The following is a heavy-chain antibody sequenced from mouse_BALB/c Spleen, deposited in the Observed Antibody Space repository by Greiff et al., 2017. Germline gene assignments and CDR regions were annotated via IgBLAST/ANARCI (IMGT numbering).Heavy chain of an antibody. V-gene: IGHV5-6-5*01. CDR2: ISSGGST. CDR3: ARGGVRRGYYFDY. D-gene: IGHD2-14*01. Sequence: EVKLVESGGGLVKPGGSLKLSCAASGFTFSSYAMSWVRQTPEKRLEWVASISSGGSTYYPDSVKGRFTISRDNARNILYLQMSSLRSEDTAMYYCARGGVRRGYYFDYWGQGTTLTVSS. CDR1: GFTFSSYA. J-gene: IGHJ2*01.